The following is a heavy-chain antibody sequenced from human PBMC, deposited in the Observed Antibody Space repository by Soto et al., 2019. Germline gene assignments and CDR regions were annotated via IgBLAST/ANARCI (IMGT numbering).Heavy chain of an antibody. CDR2: ISSSGSST. CDR1: GFTFSSYS. V-gene: IGHV3-23*01. Sequence: GGSLRLSCAASGFTFSSYSMNWVRQAPGSGPEWVSDISSSGSSTYYADSVKGRFTISRDNSKNTLYLQMNSLRAEDTAVYYCAKNIIKIIVGATFFDYWGQGTLVTVSS. J-gene: IGHJ4*02. D-gene: IGHD1-26*01. CDR3: AKNIIKIIVGATFFDY.